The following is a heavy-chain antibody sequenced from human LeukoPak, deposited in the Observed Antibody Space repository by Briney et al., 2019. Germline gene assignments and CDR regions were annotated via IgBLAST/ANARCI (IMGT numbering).Heavy chain of an antibody. Sequence: GESLKISCKGSGYTFSSYWIAWVRQMPGKGLEWMGIIYPGDSDTRYSPSFQGQVTISADKSISTAYLQWRSLKASDTAMYYCARGRRYYDLLTGYYRDPYYSDYWGQGTLVTVSS. V-gene: IGHV5-51*01. D-gene: IGHD3-9*01. CDR2: IYPGDSDT. CDR3: ARGRRYYDLLTGYYRDPYYSDY. J-gene: IGHJ4*02. CDR1: GYTFSSYW.